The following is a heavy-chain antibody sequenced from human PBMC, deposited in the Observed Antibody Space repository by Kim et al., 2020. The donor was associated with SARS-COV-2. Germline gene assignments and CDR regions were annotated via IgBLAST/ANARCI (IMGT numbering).Heavy chain of an antibody. J-gene: IGHJ6*01. CDR3: AKDRGIQLWLNYYYGMDV. V-gene: IGHV3-30*18. CDR2: ISYDGSNK. Sequence: GGSLILSCAASGFTFSTYGMHWVRQAPGKGLEWVAVISYDGSNKYYADSVKGRFTISRDNSKNTLYLQMNSLRAEDTAVYYCAKDRGIQLWLNYYYGMDV. D-gene: IGHD5-18*01. CDR1: GFTFSTYG.